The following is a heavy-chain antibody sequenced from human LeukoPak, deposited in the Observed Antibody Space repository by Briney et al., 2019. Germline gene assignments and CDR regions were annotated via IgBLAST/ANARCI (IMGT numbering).Heavy chain of an antibody. CDR1: GGSIISNSYP. CDR3: ERDGEYSSSWFLS. J-gene: IGHJ5*02. D-gene: IGHD6-13*01. Sequence: SETLSLTCTVSGGSIISNSYPWGWIRQPPGKGLEWIGSMYYSGNTYYNPSLKSRVTISVDTSENQFSLKLSSVTATDTAVYYCERDGEYSSSWFLSWGQGTLVTVSS. CDR2: MYYSGNT. V-gene: IGHV4-39*07.